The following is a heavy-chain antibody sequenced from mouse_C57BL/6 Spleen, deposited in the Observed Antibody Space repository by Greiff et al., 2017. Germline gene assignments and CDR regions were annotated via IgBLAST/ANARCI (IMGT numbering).Heavy chain of an antibody. CDR2: IYPGDGDT. CDR1: GYAFSSSW. J-gene: IGHJ4*01. CDR3: ARWSPYYYAMDY. Sequence: VQLQQSGPELVKPGASVKISCKASGYAFSSSWMNWVKQRPGKGLEWIGRIYPGDGDTNYNGKFKGKATLTADKSSSTAYMQLSSLTSKDSAVYFCARWSPYYYAMDYWGQGTSVTVSS. V-gene: IGHV1-82*01.